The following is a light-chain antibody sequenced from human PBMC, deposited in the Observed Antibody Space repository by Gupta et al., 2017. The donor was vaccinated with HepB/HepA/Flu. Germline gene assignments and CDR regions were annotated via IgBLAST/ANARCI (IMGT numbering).Light chain of an antibody. V-gene: IGKV3-7*01. J-gene: IGKJ4*01. CDR1: QSVSSRY. Sequence: PGERVTLSCRASQSVSSRYLTWYQQKPGQAPRLLIYGASTRATSIPARFSGSGSGTEFTLTISSRQPEDFAVYYCHHKDNLPVTFGRGTKVDIK. CDR2: GAS. CDR3: HHKDNLPVT.